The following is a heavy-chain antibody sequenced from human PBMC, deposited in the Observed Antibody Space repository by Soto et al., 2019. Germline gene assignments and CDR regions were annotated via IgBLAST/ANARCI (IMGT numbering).Heavy chain of an antibody. CDR3: AADQCIWKFSEV. Sequence: QVQVVQSGVEVRRPGSSVKVSCKASGDTFKNCVISWVRQAPGQGLEWMGGIIPLFATTDFAQRFQGRLTMTTDESTTTAYMELSRLRSGGSGTYYCAADQCIWKFSEVSGQGTTLIVSS. J-gene: IGHJ6*02. CDR2: IIPLFATT. D-gene: IGHD1-1*01. CDR1: GDTFKNCV. V-gene: IGHV1-69*01.